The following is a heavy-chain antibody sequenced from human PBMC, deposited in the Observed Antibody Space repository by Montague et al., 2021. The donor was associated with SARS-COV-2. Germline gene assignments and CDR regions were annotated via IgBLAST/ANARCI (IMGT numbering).Heavy chain of an antibody. V-gene: IGHV4-30-4*08. CDR3: ARYAARAVVAGWFGF. CDR1: GGSVSNGDYD. D-gene: IGHD6-19*01. CDR2: IHSGGNT. J-gene: IGHJ1*01. Sequence: TLSLTCTVSGGSVSNGDYDWSWIRQAPGKGLEWIAYIHSGGNTCHNPSLKSRVIISSDTSRNQFSLNLNSVTATDTAVYYCARYAARAVVAGWFGFWGQGILVTVSP.